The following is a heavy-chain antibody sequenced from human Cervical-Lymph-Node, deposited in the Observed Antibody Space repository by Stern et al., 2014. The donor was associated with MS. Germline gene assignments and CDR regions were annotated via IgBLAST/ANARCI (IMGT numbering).Heavy chain of an antibody. J-gene: IGHJ4*02. CDR2: ISPGDSDT. CDR1: GFIFTRSW. V-gene: IGHV5-51*03. CDR3: ARLRGLSGLQY. Sequence: VQLVQSGAEVRKPGESVRISCKGSGFIFTRSWIGWVRQMPGKGLGWMGVISPGDSDTRSSPSFQGQVPISADQTINPAYLQWSGLEPSDTAIYYCARLRGLSGLQYWGQGTLLTVSS. D-gene: IGHD6-19*01.